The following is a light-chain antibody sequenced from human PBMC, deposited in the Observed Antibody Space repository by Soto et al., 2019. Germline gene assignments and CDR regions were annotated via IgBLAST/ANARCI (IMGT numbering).Light chain of an antibody. CDR3: QQYGSSPWT. V-gene: IGKV1-5*03. Sequence: DIQMTQSPSTLSASVGDRVTITCRASQTISTWLAWYQQKPGKAPKLLIYKASSLESAVPSRFSGSGSGTDFTLTISRLEPEDFAVYYCQQYGSSPWTFGQGTKVEIK. CDR2: KAS. J-gene: IGKJ1*01. CDR1: QTISTW.